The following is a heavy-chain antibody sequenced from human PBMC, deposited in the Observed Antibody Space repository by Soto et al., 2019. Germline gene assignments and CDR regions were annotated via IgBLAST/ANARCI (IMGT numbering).Heavy chain of an antibody. CDR3: ARGECGRDCYRCFDP. Sequence: EVQLVESGGGLIQPGGSLRLSCAASGFTVSSNYMSWVRQAPGKGLEWVSVIYSGGSTYYADSVKGRFTISRDNSKNTLFLLMNSLRAEDSAVYYCARGECGRDCYRCFDPWGQGTLVTVSS. CDR1: GFTVSSNY. CDR2: IYSGGST. V-gene: IGHV3-53*01. J-gene: IGHJ5*02. D-gene: IGHD2-21*02.